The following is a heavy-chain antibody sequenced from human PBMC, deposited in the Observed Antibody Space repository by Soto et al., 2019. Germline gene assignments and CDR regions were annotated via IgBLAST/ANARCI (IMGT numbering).Heavy chain of an antibody. Sequence: VASVKVSCKASGYTFTSYYVHWVRQAPGQGLEWMGVINANSGTTNYAQKFQGRVTMTRDTSTSTLYMELRSLRSEDTTVYYCARDLQTDGKAAGRMDPMDVWGQGTTVTVSS. J-gene: IGHJ6*02. D-gene: IGHD6-13*01. CDR3: ARDLQTDGKAAGRMDPMDV. V-gene: IGHV1-46*01. CDR2: INANSGTT. CDR1: GYTFTSYY.